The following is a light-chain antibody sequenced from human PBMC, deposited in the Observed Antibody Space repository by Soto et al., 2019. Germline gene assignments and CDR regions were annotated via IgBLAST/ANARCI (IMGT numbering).Light chain of an antibody. CDR2: AAS. V-gene: IGKV1-8*01. CDR3: QQYYSYPRT. CDR1: QRISSY. J-gene: IGKJ5*01. Sequence: IRMTQSPSSLSASTGDRVTITCRASQRISSYLAWYQQKPGKAPKLLIYAASTLQSGVPSRFSGSGSATDFPLTISYLQSEDFATYYCQQYYSYPRTFGQGTRLEIK.